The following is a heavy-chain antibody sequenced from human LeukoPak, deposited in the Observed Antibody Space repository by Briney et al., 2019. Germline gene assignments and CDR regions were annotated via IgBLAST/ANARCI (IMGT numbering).Heavy chain of an antibody. J-gene: IGHJ4*02. D-gene: IGHD2-15*01. CDR3: GRRRIDCSDTGCYVDY. V-gene: IGHV1-2*02. Sequence: ASVKVSCKASGYTFTGYYIHWMRQAPGQGLEWMGWMNPNRGDTSYAQKFQGRVTMTRDTPINTAYMELSGLTSDDTAVYYCGRRRIDCSDTGCYVDYWGQGNLVTVSS. CDR1: GYTFTGYY. CDR2: MNPNRGDT.